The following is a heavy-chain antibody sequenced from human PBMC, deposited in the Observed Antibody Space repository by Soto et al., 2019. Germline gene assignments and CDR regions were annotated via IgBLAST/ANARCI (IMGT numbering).Heavy chain of an antibody. CDR1: GYTFTSYD. Sequence: ASVKVSCKASGYTFTSYDINWVRQATGQGLEWMGWMNPNSGNTGYAQKFQGRVTMTRNTPISTAYMELSSLRAEDTAVYYCAREYDYGDYGYYDMDVWGQGTTVTVSS. J-gene: IGHJ6*02. CDR2: MNPNSGNT. D-gene: IGHD4-17*01. CDR3: AREYDYGDYGYYDMDV. V-gene: IGHV1-8*01.